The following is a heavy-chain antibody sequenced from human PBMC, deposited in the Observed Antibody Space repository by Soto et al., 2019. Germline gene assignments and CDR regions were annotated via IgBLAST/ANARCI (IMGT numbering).Heavy chain of an antibody. CDR1: GSTFTSYY. CDR3: ARDPLFSSWYWYFDL. J-gene: IGHJ2*01. Sequence: ASVKVSCKASGSTFTSYYMHWVRQAPGQGLEWMGIINPSGGSTSYAQKFQGRVTMTRDTSTSTVYMELSSLRSEDTAVYYCARDPLFSSWYWYFDLWGRGTLVTVSS. D-gene: IGHD6-13*01. V-gene: IGHV1-46*01. CDR2: INPSGGST.